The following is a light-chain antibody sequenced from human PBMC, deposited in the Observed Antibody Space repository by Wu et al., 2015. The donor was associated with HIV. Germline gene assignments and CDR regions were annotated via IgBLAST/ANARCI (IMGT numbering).Light chain of an antibody. CDR1: QSVTNN. V-gene: IGKV3-15*01. CDR3: QQYNHWPPT. Sequence: EIALTQSPGTLSVSPGERATLSCRASQSVTNNLAWYQQIPGQPPRLLIYGASTRATGVPARFSGSGSGTEFTLTISSLQSEDFAIHFXQQYNHWPPTFGPGTKVDIK. CDR2: GAS. J-gene: IGKJ3*01.